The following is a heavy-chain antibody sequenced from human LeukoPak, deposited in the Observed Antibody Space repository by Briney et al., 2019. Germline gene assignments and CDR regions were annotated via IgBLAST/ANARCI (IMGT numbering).Heavy chain of an antibody. CDR3: AREGPISVVPALKKEANDY. CDR2: INPSGGST. D-gene: IGHD4-23*01. CDR1: GYTFTSYY. Sequence: GASVKVSCKASGYTFTSYYMHWVRQAPGQGLEWMGIINPSGGSTSYAQKFQGRVTMTRDTSTSTVYMELSSLRSEDTAVYYCAREGPISVVPALKKEANDYWGQGTLVTVSS. J-gene: IGHJ4*02. V-gene: IGHV1-46*01.